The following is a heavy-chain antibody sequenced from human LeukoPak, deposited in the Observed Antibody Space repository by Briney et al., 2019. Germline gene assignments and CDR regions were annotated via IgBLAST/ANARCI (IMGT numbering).Heavy chain of an antibody. V-gene: IGHV4-4*02. CDR1: GASISSSNW. J-gene: IGHJ5*02. Sequence: PSGTLCLTCAVSGASISSSNWWSWVRQPPGRGLEWIGEIYHSGSTNYNPSLKSRVTISLDKSKNQFSLKLNSVTAADTAVYYCARGGVYYGSGSNWFDPWGQGTLVTVSS. CDR2: IYHSGST. CDR3: ARGGVYYGSGSNWFDP. D-gene: IGHD3-10*01.